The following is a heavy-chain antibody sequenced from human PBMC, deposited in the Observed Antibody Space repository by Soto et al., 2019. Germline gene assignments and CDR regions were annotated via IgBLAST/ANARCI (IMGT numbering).Heavy chain of an antibody. D-gene: IGHD4-17*01. CDR1: GYIFTGYG. J-gene: IGHJ4*02. Sequence: QVQLVQSGAEVKRPGASVKVSCKASGYIFTGYGIAWVRQAPGQGLEWMGWISAYNGNTLQTQQFQDRLTMTTDSSTNTAYMELRSLRSDDTAVYYCARPLGGYGDYALPLNYWGQGTLVTVSS. CDR2: ISAYNGNT. V-gene: IGHV1-18*01. CDR3: ARPLGGYGDYALPLNY.